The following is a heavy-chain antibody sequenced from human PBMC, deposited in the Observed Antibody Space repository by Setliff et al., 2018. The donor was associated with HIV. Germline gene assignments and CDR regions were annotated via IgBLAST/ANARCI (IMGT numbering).Heavy chain of an antibody. CDR1: DSRFRNYG. V-gene: IGHV3-48*04. CDR3: ARALHGERLGLALDI. Sequence: GGSLRLSCTASDSRFRNYGMFWVRQAPGKGPEWVSSISSTGYTIHYADSVKGRFTISRDNAKNSLYLQMNSLRVEDTAVYYCARALHGERLGLALDIWGQGTLVTVSS. CDR2: ISSTGYTI. J-gene: IGHJ3*02. D-gene: IGHD1-1*01.